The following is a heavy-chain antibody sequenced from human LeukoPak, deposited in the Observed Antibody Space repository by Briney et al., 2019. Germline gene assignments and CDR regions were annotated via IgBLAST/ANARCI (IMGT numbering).Heavy chain of an antibody. V-gene: IGHV1-2*02. Sequence: ASVKVSCKASGYTFTSYGISWVRQAPGQGLEWMGWINPNSGGTNYAQKFQGRVTMTRDTSISTAYLQWSSLKASDTAMYYCARRYYGSGSFDYWGQGTLVTVSS. CDR1: GYTFTSYG. CDR2: INPNSGGT. CDR3: ARRYYGSGSFDY. J-gene: IGHJ4*02. D-gene: IGHD3-10*01.